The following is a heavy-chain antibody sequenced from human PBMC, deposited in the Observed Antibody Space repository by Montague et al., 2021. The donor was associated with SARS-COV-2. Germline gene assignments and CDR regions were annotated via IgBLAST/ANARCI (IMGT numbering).Heavy chain of an antibody. CDR3: ARDPYSSSWYANFDY. Sequence: SLRLSCAASGFTFSSYEMNWVRQAPGKGLEWVSYISSSGSTIYYADSVKGRFTISRDNAKNSLYLQMNSLRAEDTAVYYCARDPYSSSWYANFDYWGQEPWSPSPQ. V-gene: IGHV3-48*03. CDR1: GFTFSSYE. CDR2: ISSSGSTI. D-gene: IGHD6-13*01. J-gene: IGHJ4*01.